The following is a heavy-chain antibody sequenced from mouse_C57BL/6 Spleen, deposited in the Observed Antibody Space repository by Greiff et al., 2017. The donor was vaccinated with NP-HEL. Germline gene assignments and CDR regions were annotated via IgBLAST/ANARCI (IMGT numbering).Heavy chain of an antibody. J-gene: IGHJ3*01. Sequence: QVQLQQSGAELVKPGASVKISCKASGYAFSSYWMNWVKQRPGKGLEWIGQIYPGDGDTNYNGKFKGKATLTADKSSSTAYMQLSSLTSEDSAVYFCARGGYYGYDGVAYGGQGTLVTVSA. CDR1: GYAFSSYW. V-gene: IGHV1-80*01. D-gene: IGHD2-2*01. CDR3: ARGGYYGYDGVAY. CDR2: IYPGDGDT.